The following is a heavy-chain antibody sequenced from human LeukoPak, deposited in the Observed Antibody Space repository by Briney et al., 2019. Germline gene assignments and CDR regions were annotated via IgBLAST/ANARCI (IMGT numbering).Heavy chain of an antibody. CDR3: ARAVNLAGDAFDI. CDR1: GYSISSGYY. CDR2: FYYSGST. Sequence: PSETLSLTCSISGYSISSGYYWGWLRQPPGKGLEWIGTFYYSGSTYYNPSLKSRVTISVDTSKNQFSLKLSSVTAADTAVYYCARAVNLAGDAFDIWGQGTMVTVSS. V-gene: IGHV4-38-2*02. J-gene: IGHJ3*02. D-gene: IGHD6-13*01.